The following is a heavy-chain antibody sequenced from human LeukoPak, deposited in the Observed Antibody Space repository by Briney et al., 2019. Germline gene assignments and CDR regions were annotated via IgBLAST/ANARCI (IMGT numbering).Heavy chain of an antibody. D-gene: IGHD2-15*01. CDR3: ATFVVAATPGGNGMDV. V-gene: IGHV4-34*01. J-gene: IGHJ6*02. CDR1: GGSFSGYY. CDR2: INHSGST. Sequence: KTSETLSLTCAVYGGSFSGYYWSWIRQPPGKGLEWIGEINHSGSTNYNPSLKSRVTISVDTSKNQFSLKLSSETAADTAVYYCATFVVAATPGGNGMDVWGQGTTVTVSS.